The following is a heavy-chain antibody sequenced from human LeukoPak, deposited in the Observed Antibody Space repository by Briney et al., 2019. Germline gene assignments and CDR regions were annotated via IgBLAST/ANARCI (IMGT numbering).Heavy chain of an antibody. CDR2: IKQGGSEK. Sequence: GGSLRLSCAASGFTFSRYWMTWVRQAPGKGLEWVANIKQGGSEKYYVDSVKGRFTISRDNAKNSLYLQMNSLRAEDTAVYYYARDRAYYGSGSGTREFDPWGQGTLVTVSS. J-gene: IGHJ5*02. V-gene: IGHV3-7*01. CDR3: ARDRAYYGSGSGTREFDP. D-gene: IGHD3-10*01. CDR1: GFTFSRYW.